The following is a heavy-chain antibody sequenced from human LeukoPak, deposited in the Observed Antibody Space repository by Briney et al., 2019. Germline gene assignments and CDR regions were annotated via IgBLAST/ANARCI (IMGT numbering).Heavy chain of an antibody. CDR1: GGSISNSNYC. Sequence: PSETLSLTCTVSGGSISNSNYCWVWIRQPPGKGLEWIGSIYYTGSTYYNPSFESRVTISADTSKSQFSLKLSSVTAADTAVYYCARGDGKNYDRAYWGQGTLVTVSS. J-gene: IGHJ4*02. V-gene: IGHV4-39*07. CDR2: IYYTGST. CDR3: ARGDGKNYDRAY. D-gene: IGHD1-7*01.